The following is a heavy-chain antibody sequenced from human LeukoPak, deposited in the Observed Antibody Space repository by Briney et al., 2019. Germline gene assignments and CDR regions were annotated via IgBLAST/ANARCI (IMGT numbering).Heavy chain of an antibody. D-gene: IGHD2-21*01. CDR2: ISSSGSYI. Sequence: GGSLRLSCAASGFTFSSYSMNWVRQAPGKGLEWVSSISSSGSYIYYADSVKGRFTISRDNAKNSLYLQMNSLRAEDTAVYYCATGIVVVIASRDYWGQGTLVTVSS. CDR1: GFTFSSYS. V-gene: IGHV3-21*01. CDR3: ATGIVVVIASRDY. J-gene: IGHJ4*02.